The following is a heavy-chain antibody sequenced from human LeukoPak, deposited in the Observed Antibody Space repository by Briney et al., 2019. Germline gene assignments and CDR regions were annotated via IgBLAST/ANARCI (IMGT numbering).Heavy chain of an antibody. D-gene: IGHD6-6*01. Sequence: ASVKVSCKASGYIFTNHAINWVRQAPRQGLEWMGWINTYTGNPTYAQGFTGRFVISLDTSVSTAYLEISSLKGEDTAVYYCARDRIAARPAFDYWGQGTLVTVSS. V-gene: IGHV7-4-1*02. J-gene: IGHJ4*02. CDR3: ARDRIAARPAFDY. CDR1: GYIFTNHA. CDR2: INTYTGNP.